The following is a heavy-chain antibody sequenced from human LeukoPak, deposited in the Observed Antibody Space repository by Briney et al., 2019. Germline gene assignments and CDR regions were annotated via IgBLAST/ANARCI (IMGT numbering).Heavy chain of an antibody. J-gene: IGHJ4*02. D-gene: IGHD3-22*01. CDR1: GYTFTGYY. CDR2: INPNSGGT. Sequence: ASVKVSCKASGYTFTGYYMHWVRQAPGQGLKWMGWINPNSGGTNYAQKFQGRVTMTRDTSISTAYMELSRLRSDDTAVYYCARPALTYYYDSSGYPDYGGQGTLVTVSS. V-gene: IGHV1-2*02. CDR3: ARPALTYYYDSSGYPDY.